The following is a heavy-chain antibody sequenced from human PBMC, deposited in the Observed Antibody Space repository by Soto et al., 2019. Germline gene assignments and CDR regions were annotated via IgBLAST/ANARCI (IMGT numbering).Heavy chain of an antibody. D-gene: IGHD3-16*01. J-gene: IGHJ4*02. Sequence: GGSLRLSCAVSGFSIASYWMSWVRQAPGKGLEWVATTKEDGSERYYVDSVRGRFTISRDNAENSLYLQMNSLSAEDTAVYFCARDVGFDYVNWGQGTLVTVPS. CDR1: GFSIASYW. CDR2: TKEDGSER. CDR3: ARDVGFDYVN. V-gene: IGHV3-7*01.